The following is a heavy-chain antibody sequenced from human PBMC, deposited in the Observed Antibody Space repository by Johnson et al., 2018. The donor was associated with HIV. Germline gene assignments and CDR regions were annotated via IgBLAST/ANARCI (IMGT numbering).Heavy chain of an antibody. D-gene: IGHD3-10*01. CDR1: GFTFRNYG. CDR2: ISYDGSDK. J-gene: IGHJ3*02. CDR3: AYLPQPYHYYDSGRSNTFDI. V-gene: IGHV3-30*03. Sequence: QVQLVESGGGVVQPGRSLRLSCAASGFTFRNYGIHWVRQAPGKGLEWVAVISYDGSDKYYADSVKGRFTISRDTSKNTLYLQMNPLRDEDTAVYYCAYLPQPYHYYDSGRSNTFDIWGQGTMVTVSS.